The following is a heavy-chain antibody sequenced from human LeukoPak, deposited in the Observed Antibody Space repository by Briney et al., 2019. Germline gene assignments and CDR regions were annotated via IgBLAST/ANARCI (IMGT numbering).Heavy chain of an antibody. V-gene: IGHV3-7*01. J-gene: IGHJ4*02. Sequence: GGSLRLSCAASGFTFSEYGMSWVRQAPGKGLEWVANIKQDGSEKNYVDSVKGRFTISRDNAENSLFLQMNSLRVEDTAVYYCAREWQGGIAAAGTRIEGDYWGQGTLVAVSS. CDR2: IKQDGSEK. D-gene: IGHD6-13*01. CDR3: AREWQGGIAAAGTRIEGDY. CDR1: GFTFSEYG.